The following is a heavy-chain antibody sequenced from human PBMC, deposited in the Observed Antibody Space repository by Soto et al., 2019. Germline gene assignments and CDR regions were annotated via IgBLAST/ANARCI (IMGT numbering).Heavy chain of an antibody. Sequence: QVQLVQSGAEVKKPGASVKVSCKTSGYTFTSYHISWVRQAPGQGLEWMGWISAYNTNTNYAQKCQGRITMNTATSTSTADMELRSLRADDTAVYDCARETPPTDYWGQGTLVTVSS. CDR1: GYTFTSYH. CDR2: ISAYNTNT. CDR3: ARETPPTDY. V-gene: IGHV1-18*01. J-gene: IGHJ4*02.